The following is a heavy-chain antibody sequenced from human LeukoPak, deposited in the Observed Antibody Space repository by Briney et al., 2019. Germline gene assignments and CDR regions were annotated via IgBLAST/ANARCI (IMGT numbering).Heavy chain of an antibody. CDR2: IKSKTDGGAT. V-gene: IGHV3-15*01. D-gene: IGHD2-21*02. Sequence: GGSLRLSCAASGFTFSNAWMSWVRQAPGKGLEWVGRIKSKTDGGATDYAAPVKGRFTISRDDSKNTLYLQMNSLKTEDTAVYYCTTVDLHIVVVTASQDAFDIWGQGTMVTVSS. CDR1: GFTFSNAW. J-gene: IGHJ3*02. CDR3: TTVDLHIVVVTASQDAFDI.